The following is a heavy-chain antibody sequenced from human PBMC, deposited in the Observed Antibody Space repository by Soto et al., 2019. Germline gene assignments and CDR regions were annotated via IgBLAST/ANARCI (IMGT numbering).Heavy chain of an antibody. CDR2: IYYSGST. CDR1: GGSISSYY. Sequence: SETLSLTCTVSGGSISSYYWSWVRQPPGKGLEWIGYIYYSGSTNYNPSLKSRVTISVDTSKNQFSLKLSSVTAADTAVYYCARSKGDYDPPDYWGQGTLVTVSS. CDR3: ARSKGDYDPPDY. V-gene: IGHV4-59*01. D-gene: IGHD4-17*01. J-gene: IGHJ4*02.